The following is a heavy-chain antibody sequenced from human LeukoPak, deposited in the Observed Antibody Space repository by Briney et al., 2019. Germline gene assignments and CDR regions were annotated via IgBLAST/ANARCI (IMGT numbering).Heavy chain of an antibody. D-gene: IGHD3-10*01. V-gene: IGHV4-59*06. J-gene: IGHJ6*02. CDR2: IYYSGST. Sequence: PSETLSLTCTVSGGSISSLYWSWIRQHPGKGLEWIGYIYYSGSTYYNPSLKSRVTISVDTSKNQFSLKLSSVTAADTAVYYCAREPRITMVRGPYGMDVWGQGTTVTVSS. CDR1: GGSISSLY. CDR3: AREPRITMVRGPYGMDV.